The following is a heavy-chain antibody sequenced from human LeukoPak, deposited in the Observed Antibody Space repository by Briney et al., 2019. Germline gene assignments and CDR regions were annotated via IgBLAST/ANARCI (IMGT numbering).Heavy chain of an antibody. CDR3: ARLTRGSGWTYYFDY. CDR1: GDSISGYY. V-gene: IGHV4-59*01. Sequence: PSETLSLTCTVSGDSISGYYWNWIRQPPGKGLEWIGYIYYSGSTNYNPSLKSRVTMSGDTSKNQFSLKLSSVTAADTAIYYCARLTRGSGWTYYFDYWGQGILVTVSS. J-gene: IGHJ4*02. D-gene: IGHD6-19*01. CDR2: IYYSGST.